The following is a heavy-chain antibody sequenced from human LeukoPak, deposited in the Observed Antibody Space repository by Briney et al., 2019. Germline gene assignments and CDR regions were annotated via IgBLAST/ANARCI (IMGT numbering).Heavy chain of an antibody. CDR2: VSYDGDNK. Sequence: PGGSLRLSCAASGFTFSSYAIHWVRQAPGKGLEWVAVVSYDGDNKYYADSVKGRFTISRDNSKNTLYLQMNSLRAEDTAVYYCARGHYYDSSSSWGQGTLVTVSS. D-gene: IGHD3-22*01. V-gene: IGHV3-30*14. CDR3: ARGHYYDSSSS. J-gene: IGHJ4*02. CDR1: GFTFSSYA.